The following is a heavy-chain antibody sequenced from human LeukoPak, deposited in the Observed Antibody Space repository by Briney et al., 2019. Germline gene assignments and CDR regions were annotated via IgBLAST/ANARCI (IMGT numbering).Heavy chain of an antibody. D-gene: IGHD1-26*01. J-gene: IGHJ4*02. CDR2: ISYSGGT. CDR3: ASRVGATTFDY. Sequence: PSETLSLTCTVSGGSISSYYWSWIRQPPGKGLGWITYISYSGGTNYNPSLKSRVTISVDTSKNQFSLKLSSVTAADTAVYYCASRVGATTFDYWGQGTLVTVSS. CDR1: GGSISSYY. V-gene: IGHV4-59*08.